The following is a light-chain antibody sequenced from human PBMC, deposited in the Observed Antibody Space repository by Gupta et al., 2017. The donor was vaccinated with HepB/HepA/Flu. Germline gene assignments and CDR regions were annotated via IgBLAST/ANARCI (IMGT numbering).Light chain of an antibody. V-gene: IGLV2-14*03. Sequence: QSALTQPASVSGSPRQSITISCTGTSSDVGGYNYVSWYQQHPGKAPKLMIYDVSNRPSGVSNRFSGSKSGNTASLTIXGXQAEDEXDYYCSSYTSSSTLYVFGTGTKVTVL. CDR3: SSYTSSSTLYV. CDR1: SSDVGGYNY. CDR2: DVS. J-gene: IGLJ1*01.